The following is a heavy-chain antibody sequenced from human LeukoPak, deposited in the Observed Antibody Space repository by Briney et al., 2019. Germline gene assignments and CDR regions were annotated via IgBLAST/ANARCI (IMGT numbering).Heavy chain of an antibody. V-gene: IGHV1-18*01. D-gene: IGHD3-9*01. CDR3: ARDYILTLETENGDGFAI. Sequence: ASVIVSCKASGYTFRQYSMSWVRQAPGKGLEWMGWLSPSHTTRVYAQQFQGRVTMTADTNTNTVSMELRSLTSDDTAVYFCARDYILTLETENGDGFAIWGQGTVVSVSS. CDR1: GYTFRQYS. J-gene: IGHJ3*02. CDR2: LSPSHTTR.